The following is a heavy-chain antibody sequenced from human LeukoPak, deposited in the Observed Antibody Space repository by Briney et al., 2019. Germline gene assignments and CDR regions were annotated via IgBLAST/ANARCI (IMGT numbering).Heavy chain of an antibody. CDR2: INNSGST. CDR3: AREGGDPRWLDP. V-gene: IGHV4-4*07. D-gene: IGHD6-25*01. J-gene: IGHJ5*02. CDR1: GGSISTFY. Sequence: PSETLSLTCTVSGGSISTFYWTWIRQPAGKGLEWIGRINNSGSTNYNPSLRSRVSMSVDGSKNQFSVTLSSVTAAATAVYFCAREGGDPRWLDPRGQGTLVTVSS.